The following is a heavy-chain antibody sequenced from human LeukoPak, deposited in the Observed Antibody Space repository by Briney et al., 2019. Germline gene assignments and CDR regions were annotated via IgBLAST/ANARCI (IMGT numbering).Heavy chain of an antibody. V-gene: IGHV3-43D*03. D-gene: IGHD6-13*01. Sequence: PGGSLRLSCAASGFTFDDYAMHWVRQAPGKSLEWVSLISWDGNSTYYADSVKGRFTISRDNSKNSLYLQMNSLRAEDTAIYYCAKDTTSSSWYGRFDYWGQGTLVTVSS. CDR1: GFTFDDYA. CDR3: AKDTTSSSWYGRFDY. CDR2: ISWDGNST. J-gene: IGHJ4*02.